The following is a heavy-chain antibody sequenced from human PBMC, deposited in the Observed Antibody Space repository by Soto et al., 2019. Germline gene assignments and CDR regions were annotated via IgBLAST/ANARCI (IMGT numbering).Heavy chain of an antibody. CDR2: ISTYNGNT. Sequence: QVQLVQSGADVKKPGASVKVSCEASAYSFSTYAITWVRQAPGQGLERLGRISTYNGNTNYAAVLQGRVTLTTDASSSTAFMELRSLRSDDTAVYYCARTIAVAGIGYYLDYWGQGTLVTVSS. J-gene: IGHJ4*02. CDR3: ARTIAVAGIGYYLDY. V-gene: IGHV1-18*04. CDR1: AYSFSTYA. D-gene: IGHD6-19*01.